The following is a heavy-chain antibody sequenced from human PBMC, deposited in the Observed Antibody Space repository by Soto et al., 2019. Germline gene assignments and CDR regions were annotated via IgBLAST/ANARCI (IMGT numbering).Heavy chain of an antibody. CDR3: ARVSAAAGFDY. Sequence: SETLSLTCAVYGGSFSGYYWSWIRQPPGKGLEWIGEINHSGSTNYNPSLKSRVTISVDTSKNQLSLKLSSVTAADTAVYYCARVSAAAGFDYCGQTTLVTGSS. V-gene: IGHV4-34*01. CDR2: INHSGST. CDR1: GGSFSGYY. J-gene: IGHJ4*02. D-gene: IGHD6-13*01.